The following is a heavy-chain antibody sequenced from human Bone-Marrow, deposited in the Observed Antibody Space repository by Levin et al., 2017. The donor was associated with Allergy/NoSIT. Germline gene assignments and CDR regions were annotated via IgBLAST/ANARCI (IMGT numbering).Heavy chain of an antibody. CDR3: AREGETHFGAVTSYYYYYGMDV. CDR2: INPSGGST. Sequence: PGASVKVSCKASGYTFTSYYMHWVRQAPGQGLEWMGIINPSGGSTSYAQKFQGRVTMTRDTSTSTVYMELSSLRSEDTAVYYCAREGETHFGAVTSYYYYYGMDVWGQGTTVTVSS. D-gene: IGHD3-3*01. CDR1: GYTFTSYY. J-gene: IGHJ6*02. V-gene: IGHV1-46*01.